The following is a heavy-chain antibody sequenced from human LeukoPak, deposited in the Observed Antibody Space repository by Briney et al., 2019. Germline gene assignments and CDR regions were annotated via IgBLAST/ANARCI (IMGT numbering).Heavy chain of an antibody. J-gene: IGHJ4*02. D-gene: IGHD5-18*01. Sequence: GGSLRLSCAASGFTVSNNYMSWVRQAPGKGLEWVSVMYRGGSTYYADSVQGRFTMSRDNSKNTLYLQMNSLRPEDTAVYYCVYVDTVMATGDYWGQGTLVTVSS. CDR3: VYVDTVMATGDY. CDR1: GFTVSNNY. V-gene: IGHV3-53*05. CDR2: MYRGGST.